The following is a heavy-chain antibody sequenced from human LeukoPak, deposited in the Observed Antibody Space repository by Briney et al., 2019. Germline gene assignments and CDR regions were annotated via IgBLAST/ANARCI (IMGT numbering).Heavy chain of an antibody. CDR2: INPNSGNT. J-gene: IGHJ4*02. D-gene: IGHD2-15*01. CDR1: GYTFAGYY. Sequence: GASVKVSCKASGYTFAGYYMHWVRQAPGQGLEWMGWINPNSGNTNYAQKLQGRVTMTTDTSTSTAYMELRSLRSDDTAVYYCARDYGGSCYDWGQGTLVTVSS. CDR3: ARDYGGSCYD. V-gene: IGHV1-18*04.